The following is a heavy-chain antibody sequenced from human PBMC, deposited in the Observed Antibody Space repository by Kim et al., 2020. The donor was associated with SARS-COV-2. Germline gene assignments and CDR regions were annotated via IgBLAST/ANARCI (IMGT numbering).Heavy chain of an antibody. CDR3: ARDRGREWLRLRWFDP. Sequence: ASVKVSCKASGYTFTSSAMNWVRQAPGQGLEWMGWINTNTGSPPYAQGFTGRFVFSLDTSVSTAYLQISSLKAEDTAVYYCARDRGREWLRLRWFDPWGQGTLVTVSS. D-gene: IGHD5-12*01. CDR1: GYTFTSSA. V-gene: IGHV7-4-1*02. J-gene: IGHJ5*02. CDR2: INTNTGSP.